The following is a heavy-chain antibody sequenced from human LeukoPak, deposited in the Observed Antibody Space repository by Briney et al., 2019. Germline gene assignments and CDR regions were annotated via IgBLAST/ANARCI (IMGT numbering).Heavy chain of an antibody. CDR2: ISDGGSTT. CDR3: ARSLPQAMIVVVPIDY. V-gene: IGHV3-74*01. J-gene: IGHJ4*02. Sequence: GGSLRLSCAASGFTFSSYWMHWVRQAPGKGLVWVSRISDGGSTTTYADSVEGRFTISRDNSKNTLYLQMNSLRAEDTAVYYCARSLPQAMIVVVPIDYWGQGTLVTVSS. D-gene: IGHD3-22*01. CDR1: GFTFSSYW.